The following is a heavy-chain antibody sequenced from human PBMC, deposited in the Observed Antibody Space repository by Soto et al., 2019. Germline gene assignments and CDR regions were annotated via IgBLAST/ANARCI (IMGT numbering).Heavy chain of an antibody. CDR1: GFTFSSYA. J-gene: IGHJ6*02. CDR2: ISGSGGST. D-gene: IGHD2-15*01. V-gene: IGHV3-23*01. CDR3: AKDHGGYCSGGSCYQYYYYYYGMDV. Sequence: GGSLRLSCAASGFTFSSYAMSWVRQAPGKGLEWVSAISGSGGSTYYADPVKGRFTISRDNSKNTLYLQMNSLRAEDTAVYYCAKDHGGYCSGGSCYQYYYYYYGMDVWGQGTTVTVSS.